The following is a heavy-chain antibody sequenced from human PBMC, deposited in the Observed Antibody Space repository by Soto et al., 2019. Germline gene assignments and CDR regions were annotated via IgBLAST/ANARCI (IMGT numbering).Heavy chain of an antibody. CDR1: GGSISSGGYY. CDR2: ISYSGST. V-gene: IGHV4-30-4*01. J-gene: IGHJ5*02. D-gene: IGHD6-13*01. Sequence: SETLSLTCTVSGGSISSGGYYWSWIRQHPGTGLEWVGHISYSGSTYYNPSPKSRVTISVDTSKNQFSLKLSSVTAADTAVYYCARERPDGSRLDPWGQGTLVTVSS. CDR3: ARERPDGSRLDP.